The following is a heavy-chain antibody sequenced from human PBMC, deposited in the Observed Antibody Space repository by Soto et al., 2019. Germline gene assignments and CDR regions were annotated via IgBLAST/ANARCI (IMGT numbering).Heavy chain of an antibody. Sequence: GGSLRLSCAASGFTFSSYSMNWVRQAPGKGLEWASSISSSSSYIYYADSVKGRFTISRDNAKNSLYLQMNSLRAEDTAVYYCARDPRDGYNYSPKLFDYWGQGTLVTVSS. CDR1: GFTFSSYS. J-gene: IGHJ4*02. CDR2: ISSSSSYI. CDR3: ARDPRDGYNYSPKLFDY. V-gene: IGHV3-21*01. D-gene: IGHD5-12*01.